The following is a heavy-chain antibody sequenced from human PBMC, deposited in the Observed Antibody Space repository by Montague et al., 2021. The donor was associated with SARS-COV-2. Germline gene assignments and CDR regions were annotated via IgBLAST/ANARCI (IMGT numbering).Heavy chain of an antibody. D-gene: IGHD3-3*01. CDR3: ARRITIYAFDX. CDR2: IYWDDDK. J-gene: IGHJ3*02. V-gene: IGHV2-5*02. Sequence: PALVKPTQTLTLTCTFSGFSLSTSGVGVGWIRQPPGKALEWLALIYWDDDKRYSPSLKSRLTITKDTSKNQVVLTMTNMDPVDTATYYCARRITIYAFDXWGQGTMVTASS. CDR1: GFSLSTSGVG.